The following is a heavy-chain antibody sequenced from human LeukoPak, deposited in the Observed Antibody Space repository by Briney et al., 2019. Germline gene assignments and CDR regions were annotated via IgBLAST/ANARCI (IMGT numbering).Heavy chain of an antibody. CDR1: GGSFSGYY. Sequence: PSETLSLTCAVYGGSFSGYYWSWIRQPPGRGLERIGYLSMRGTTNYNPSLKSRVTISADTSENQFSLKVSSVTAADTAVYYCTRNRGYYVNDYWGQGILVTVSS. CDR3: TRNRGYYVNDY. V-gene: IGHV4-59*01. D-gene: IGHD1-26*01. J-gene: IGHJ4*02. CDR2: LSMRGTT.